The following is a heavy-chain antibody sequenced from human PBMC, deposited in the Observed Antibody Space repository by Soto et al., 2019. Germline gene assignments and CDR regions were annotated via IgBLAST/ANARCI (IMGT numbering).Heavy chain of an antibody. CDR3: ARGIHRWRQLWYFDR. Sequence: QVQLVQSGAEVKKPGSSVTVSCKASGGTFSSYTISWVRQAPGQGLEWMGGIIPIFGTANYAQKFQGRVTINADESTSTGYMELSSLRSEDMAVYYCARGIHRWRQLWYFDRWGRGTLVTVSS. D-gene: IGHD5-12*01. CDR1: GGTFSSYT. J-gene: IGHJ2*01. CDR2: IIPIFGTA. V-gene: IGHV1-69*12.